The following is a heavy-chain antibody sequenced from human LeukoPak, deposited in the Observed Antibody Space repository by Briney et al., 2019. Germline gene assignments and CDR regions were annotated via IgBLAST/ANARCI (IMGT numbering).Heavy chain of an antibody. D-gene: IGHD4-17*01. CDR1: GFTFSSYG. J-gene: IGHJ3*02. CDR2: ISYDGSNK. CDR3: AKDSADYGDYVGDAFDI. V-gene: IGHV3-30*18. Sequence: GGSLRLSCAASGFTFSSYGMHWVRQAPGKGLEWVAVISYDGSNKYYADSVKGRFTISRDNSKNTLYLQMNRLRAEDTAVYYCAKDSADYGDYVGDAFDIWGQGTMVTVSS.